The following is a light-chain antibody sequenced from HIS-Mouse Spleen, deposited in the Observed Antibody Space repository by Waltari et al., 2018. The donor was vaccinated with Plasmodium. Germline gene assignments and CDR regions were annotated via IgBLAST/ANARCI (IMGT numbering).Light chain of an antibody. CDR3: QQYNSYSWT. Sequence: ITCRASQSISSWLAWYQQKPGKAPKLLIYKASSLESGVPSRFSGSGSGTEFTLTISSLQPDDFATYYYQQYNSYSWTFGQGTKVEIK. J-gene: IGKJ1*01. V-gene: IGKV1-5*03. CDR2: KAS. CDR1: QSISSW.